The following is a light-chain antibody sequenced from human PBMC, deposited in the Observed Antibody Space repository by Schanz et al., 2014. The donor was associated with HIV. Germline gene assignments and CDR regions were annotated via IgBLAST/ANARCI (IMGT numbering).Light chain of an antibody. CDR3: AAWDVLLNGPV. J-gene: IGLJ7*01. CDR1: ILNVGDTY. CDR2: GNN. Sequence: QSVLTQPPSMSAAPGQRVTISCSGGILNVGDTYVSWYQQFPGTAPKLLISGNNNRPSGVPDRFSGSKSGTSASLAITGLQAEDEADYYCAAWDVLLNGPVFGGGTQLTVL. V-gene: IGLV1-44*01.